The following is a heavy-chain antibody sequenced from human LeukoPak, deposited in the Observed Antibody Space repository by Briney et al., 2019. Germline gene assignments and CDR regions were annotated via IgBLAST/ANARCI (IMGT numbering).Heavy chain of an antibody. D-gene: IGHD6-19*01. Sequence: GGSLRLSCAASGFTFSSYWMSWVRQAPGKGLEWVANIKQDGSEKYYVDSVKGRFTISRDNAKNSLYLQMNSLRAEDTAVYYCARDYSSGWYDYWGQGTLVTVST. CDR1: GFTFSSYW. CDR2: IKQDGSEK. CDR3: ARDYSSGWYDY. J-gene: IGHJ4*02. V-gene: IGHV3-7*03.